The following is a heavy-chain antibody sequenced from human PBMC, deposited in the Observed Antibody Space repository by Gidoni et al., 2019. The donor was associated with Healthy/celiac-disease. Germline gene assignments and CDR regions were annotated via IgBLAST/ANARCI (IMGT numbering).Heavy chain of an antibody. CDR1: GFTFSDYY. V-gene: IGHV3-11*01. J-gene: IGHJ6*03. CDR3: ARVWRNYYGSGSYWVYYYYYMDV. D-gene: IGHD3-10*01. CDR2: ISSSGSTI. Sequence: QVQLVESGGGLVKPGGSLRLSCAASGFTFSDYYMSWIRQAPGKGLEWVSYISSSGSTIYYADSVKGRFTISRDNAKNSLYLQMNSLRAEDTAVYYCARVWRNYYGSGSYWVYYYYYMDVWGKGTTVTVSS.